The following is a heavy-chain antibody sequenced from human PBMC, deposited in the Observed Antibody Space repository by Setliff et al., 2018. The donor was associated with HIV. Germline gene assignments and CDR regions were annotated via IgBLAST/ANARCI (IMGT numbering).Heavy chain of an antibody. J-gene: IGHJ3*01. V-gene: IGHV1-18*01. CDR3: ARVPYRSAWFSGGHDAFDV. D-gene: IGHD6-19*01. CDR1: GHTFTRYG. Sequence: GASVKVSCKASGHTFTRYGISWVRQAPGQGLEWMGWISGYNGNTKYVQKLQGRVTMTTDTSTSTVYMELRSLRSDDTAVYYCARVPYRSAWFSGGHDAFDVWGQGTMVTVSS. CDR2: ISGYNGNT.